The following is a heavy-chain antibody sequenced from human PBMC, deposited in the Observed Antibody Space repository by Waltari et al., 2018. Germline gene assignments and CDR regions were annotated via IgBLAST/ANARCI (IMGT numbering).Heavy chain of an antibody. CDR1: GGTFSSYA. V-gene: IGHV1-69*01. CDR3: ARGNIAVAGRAPYYFDY. D-gene: IGHD6-19*01. CDR2: IIPIFGTA. Sequence: QVQLVQSGAEVKKPGSSVKVSCKASGGTFSSYAISWVRQAPGQGLEWMGGIIPIFGTANYAQKFQGRVTITADESTSTAYTELSSLRSEDTAVYYCARGNIAVAGRAPYYFDYWGQGTLVTVSS. J-gene: IGHJ4*02.